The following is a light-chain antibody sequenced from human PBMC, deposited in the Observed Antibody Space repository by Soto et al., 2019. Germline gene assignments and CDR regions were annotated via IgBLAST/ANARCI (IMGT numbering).Light chain of an antibody. CDR2: GAF. CDR1: QSVSSD. J-gene: IGKJ4*01. CDR3: LQYNNWPLT. Sequence: ERVMTQAPATLSVSPGERATLSCRASQSVSSDLAWYQQKPGQGPRLLIYGAFNRATGVPARFSGSGSGTEFTLNISSLQSEDFAVYYCLQYNNWPLTFGGGTKVEIK. V-gene: IGKV3-15*01.